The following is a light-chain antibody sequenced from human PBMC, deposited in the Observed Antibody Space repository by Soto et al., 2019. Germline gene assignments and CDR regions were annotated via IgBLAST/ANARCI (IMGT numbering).Light chain of an antibody. V-gene: IGLV2-14*01. CDR2: AVT. CDR1: SGDVGGYNY. CDR3: CSYTGASTYV. J-gene: IGLJ1*01. Sequence: QSVLTQPASVSGSPGQSVTISCAGTSGDVGGYNYVSWYQQHPGKAPKLMIHAVTNRPSGVSNRFSGSKSGNTASLTISRLQAEDEADYYCCSYTGASTYVFGTGTKLTVL.